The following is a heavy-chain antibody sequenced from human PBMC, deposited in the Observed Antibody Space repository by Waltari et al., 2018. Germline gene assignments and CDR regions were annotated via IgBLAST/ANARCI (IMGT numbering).Heavy chain of an antibody. CDR3: AQRNAEARSLDS. CDR2: GRGTGIT. J-gene: IGHJ4*02. D-gene: IGHD5-12*01. Sequence: PGKGLEWIGYGRGTGITKYNPSLRSRVTISVDKNNNQLYLRLTSVTPADTAVYYCAQRNAEARSLDSWGQGALVTVSS. V-gene: IGHV4-59*01.